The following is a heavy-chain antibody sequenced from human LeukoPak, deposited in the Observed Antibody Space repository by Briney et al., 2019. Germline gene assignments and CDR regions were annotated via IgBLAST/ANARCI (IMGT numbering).Heavy chain of an antibody. CDR2: IYHSGST. CDR1: GGSISSGGYY. D-gene: IGHD6-19*01. J-gene: IGHJ4*02. Sequence: SETLSLTCTVSGGSISSGGYYWSWIRQPPGKGLEWIGYIYHSGSTYYNPSLKSRVTISVDRSKNQFSLKLSSVTAADTAVYYCARMGVAVAGGGNYWGQGTLVTVSS. V-gene: IGHV4-30-2*01. CDR3: ARMGVAVAGGGNY.